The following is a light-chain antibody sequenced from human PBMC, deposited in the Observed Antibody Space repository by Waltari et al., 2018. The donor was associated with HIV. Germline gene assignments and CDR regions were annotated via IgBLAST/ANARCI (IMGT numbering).Light chain of an antibody. CDR2: DDR. CDR1: NIGVSD. Sequence: YVLTQPPSVSVAPNQTATVACTGENIGVSDVHWYRQRSGQAPEVVIHDDRDRAPGIPGRITGSNSGDMATLTIASVEAGDEAVYYCQVWGATNDWVFGGGTKVTVL. V-gene: IGLV3-21*02. J-gene: IGLJ3*02. CDR3: QVWGATNDWV.